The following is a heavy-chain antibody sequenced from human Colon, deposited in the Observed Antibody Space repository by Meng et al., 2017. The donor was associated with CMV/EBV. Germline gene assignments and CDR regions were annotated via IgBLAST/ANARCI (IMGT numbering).Heavy chain of an antibody. CDR3: VGGDGPNKYFTF. Sequence: SVKVSCKASGFTFSTLQWVRQPRGQRPEWIGWVVLVSGNTHFAPEFRGRATISWDMSASTSHMELSTPRTDDTAVYFCVGGDGPNKYFTFWGQGTLVTVSS. D-gene: IGHD2-21*02. V-gene: IGHV1-58*01. J-gene: IGHJ4*02. CDR2: VVLVSGNT. CDR1: GFTFST.